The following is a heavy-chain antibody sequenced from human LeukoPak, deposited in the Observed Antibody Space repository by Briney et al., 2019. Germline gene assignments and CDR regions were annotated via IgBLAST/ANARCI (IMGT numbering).Heavy chain of an antibody. CDR1: GYTFTSYG. CDR3: ARGPVEAVFGVSTED. CDR2: ISAYNGNT. Sequence: ASVKVSCKASGYTFTSYGISWVRQPPGQGLEWTGWISAYNGNTNYAQKLQGRVTMTTDTSTSTAYMELRSLRSDDTAVYYCARGPVEAVFGVSTEDWGQGTTVTVSS. J-gene: IGHJ6*02. V-gene: IGHV1-18*01. D-gene: IGHD3-10*02.